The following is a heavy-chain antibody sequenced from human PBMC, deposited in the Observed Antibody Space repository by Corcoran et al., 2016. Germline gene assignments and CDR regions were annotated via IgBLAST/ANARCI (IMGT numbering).Heavy chain of an antibody. J-gene: IGHJ6*02. CDR3: ARGTIFGVYYYYGMDV. CDR1: GYTFTSYA. V-gene: IGHV1-3*01. D-gene: IGHD3-3*01. CDR2: INAGNGNT. Sequence: QVQLVQSGAEVKKPGASVKVSCKASGYTFTSYAMHWVRQAPGQRLEWMGWINAGNGNTKYSQKFQGRVTITRETSASTAYMELSSLRSEDTAVYYCARGTIFGVYYYYGMDVWGQGTMVTVSS.